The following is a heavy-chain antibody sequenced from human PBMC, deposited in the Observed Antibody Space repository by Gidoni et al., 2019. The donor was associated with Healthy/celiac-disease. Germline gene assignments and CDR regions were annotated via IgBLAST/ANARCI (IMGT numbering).Heavy chain of an antibody. CDR1: SSYA. CDR3: ARDSTMTNDAFDI. V-gene: IGHV3-30*04. CDR2: ISYDGSNK. J-gene: IGHJ3*02. Sequence: SSYAMHWVRQAPGKGLEWVAVISYDGSNKYYADSVKGRFTISRDNSKNTLYLQMNSLRAEDTAVYYCARDSTMTNDAFDIWGQGTMVTVSS. D-gene: IGHD3-22*01.